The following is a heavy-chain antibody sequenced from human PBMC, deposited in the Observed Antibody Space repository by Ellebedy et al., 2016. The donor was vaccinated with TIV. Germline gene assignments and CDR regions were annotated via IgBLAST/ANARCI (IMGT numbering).Heavy chain of an antibody. CDR2: IYSGGST. Sequence: GGSLRLSCAASGFTVSSNYMSWVRQAPGKGLEWVSVIYSGGSTYYADSVKGRFTISRDNSKNTLYLQMNSLRAEDTAVYYCAREKGIAAAGIYYYGMDVWGQGTTVTVSS. CDR3: AREKGIAAAGIYYYGMDV. V-gene: IGHV3-66*01. CDR1: GFTVSSNY. D-gene: IGHD6-13*01. J-gene: IGHJ6*02.